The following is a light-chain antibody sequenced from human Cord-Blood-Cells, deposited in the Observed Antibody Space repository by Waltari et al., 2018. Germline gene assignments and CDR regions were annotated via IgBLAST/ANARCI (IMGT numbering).Light chain of an antibody. CDR3: QQYNNWPPWT. CDR2: DPS. J-gene: IGKJ1*01. CDR1: QSVSSN. V-gene: IGKV3-15*01. Sequence: EIVMTQSPATLSVSPGERATLSCRASQSVSSNLAWYQQKPGQAPRLLIYDPSTRATGIPARFSGSGSGTEFTLTISSLQSEDSAVYYCQQYNNWPPWTFGQGTKVEIK.